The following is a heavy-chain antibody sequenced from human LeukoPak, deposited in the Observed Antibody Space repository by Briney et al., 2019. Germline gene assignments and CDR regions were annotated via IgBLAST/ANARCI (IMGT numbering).Heavy chain of an antibody. D-gene: IGHD3-10*01. J-gene: IGHJ4*02. Sequence: GESLKISCKGSGYVFTSKWIGWVRQMPGKGLEWMGIIYPRDSDTRYSPSFQGQVTISVDKSITTAYLQWSSLKASDTAMYYCARRGDYFDYWGQGTLVTVSS. V-gene: IGHV5-51*01. CDR3: ARRGDYFDY. CDR1: GYVFTSKW. CDR2: IYPRDSDT.